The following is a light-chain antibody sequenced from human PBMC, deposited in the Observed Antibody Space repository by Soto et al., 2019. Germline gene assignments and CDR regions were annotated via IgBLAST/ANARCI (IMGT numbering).Light chain of an antibody. CDR2: GAS. Sequence: EIVLTQSPGTLSLSPGERATLSCRASQSVSSQLAWYQQKPGQAPRLLIHGASTRATGIPARFSGSGSGTEFTLTISSLQSEDFAVYYCQQRSNWPRTFGQGTKVDIK. V-gene: IGKV3-15*01. CDR1: QSVSSQ. CDR3: QQRSNWPRT. J-gene: IGKJ1*01.